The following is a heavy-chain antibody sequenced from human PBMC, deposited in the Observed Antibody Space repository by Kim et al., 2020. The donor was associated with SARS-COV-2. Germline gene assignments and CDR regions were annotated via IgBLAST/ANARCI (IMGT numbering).Heavy chain of an antibody. J-gene: IGHJ5*02. V-gene: IGHV3-23*01. CDR1: GFTFTSYV. CDR2: ISGTGGST. Sequence: GGSLSLSCAASGFTFTSYVMSWLRQAPGKGLEWVSTISGTGGSTYYADSVKGRFTISRDNSKNTLYLQMNSLRAEDTAIYYCANGLARYENWFDPWGQGT. CDR3: ANGLARYENWFDP. D-gene: IGHD1-26*01.